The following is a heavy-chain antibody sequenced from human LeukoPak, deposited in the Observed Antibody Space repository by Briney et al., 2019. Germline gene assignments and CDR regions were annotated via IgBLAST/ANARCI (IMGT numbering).Heavy chain of an antibody. J-gene: IGHJ4*02. V-gene: IGHV3-30*04. Sequence: GGSLRLSCAASGFTFSSYAMHWVRQAPGKGLEWVAVISYDGSNKYYADSVKGRFTISRDNSKNTLYLQMNSLRAEDTAVYYCAKDFRTVYSSSSAPDYWGQGTLVTVSS. CDR3: AKDFRTVYSSSSAPDY. D-gene: IGHD6-6*01. CDR2: ISYDGSNK. CDR1: GFTFSSYA.